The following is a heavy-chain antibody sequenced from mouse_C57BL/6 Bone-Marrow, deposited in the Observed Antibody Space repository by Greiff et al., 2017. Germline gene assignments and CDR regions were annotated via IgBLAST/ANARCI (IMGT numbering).Heavy chain of an antibody. Sequence: VQRVESGAELVKPGASVKLSCKASGYIFTEYTIHWVKQRSVQGLEWIGWFYPGSGSIKYNERFKDKATLTADKSSNTVYMELSRLTSEDSAVYFWARHERYYDYEGYFDYWGQGTTLTVSS. D-gene: IGHD2-4*01. CDR1: GYIFTEYT. CDR3: ARHERYYDYEGYFDY. V-gene: IGHV1-62-2*01. J-gene: IGHJ2*01. CDR2: FYPGSGSI.